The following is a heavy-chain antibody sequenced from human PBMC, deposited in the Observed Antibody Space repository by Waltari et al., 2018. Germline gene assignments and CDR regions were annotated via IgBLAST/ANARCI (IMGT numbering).Heavy chain of an antibody. V-gene: IGHV3-53*02. CDR1: GFTVSSNY. D-gene: IGHD3-22*01. CDR2: IYSGGST. Sequence: EVQLVETGGGLIQPGGSLRLSCAASGFTVSSNYMSWVRQAPGKGLEWVSVIYSGGSTYYADSVKGRFTISRDNSKNTLYLQMNSLRAEDTAVYYCARGGYDSSGYYYQTGYFDYWGQGTLVTVSS. J-gene: IGHJ4*02. CDR3: ARGGYDSSGYYYQTGYFDY.